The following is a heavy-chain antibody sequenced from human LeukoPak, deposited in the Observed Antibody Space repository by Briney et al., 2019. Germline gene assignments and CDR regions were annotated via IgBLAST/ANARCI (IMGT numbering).Heavy chain of an antibody. CDR1: GGSISSYY. V-gene: IGHV4-4*07. Sequence: SETLSLTCSVSGGSISSYYWSWIRQPAGKGLEWIGRIYSSGSTNYNPSLNTRVTMSLDTSKNQFSLNLTTVTAADTAVYYCARTSARGAQFDYWGQGTLVTVSS. CDR3: ARTSARGAQFDY. CDR2: IYSSGST. J-gene: IGHJ4*02. D-gene: IGHD3-10*01.